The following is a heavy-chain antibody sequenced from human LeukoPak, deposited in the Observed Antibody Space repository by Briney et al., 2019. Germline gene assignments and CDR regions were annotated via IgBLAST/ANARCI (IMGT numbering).Heavy chain of an antibody. J-gene: IGHJ4*02. Sequence: SETLSLTCTVSGVSISSSSYYWGWIRQPPGKGLEWIGSIYYSGSTYYNPSLKSRVTISVDTSKNQFSLKLSSVTAADTAVYYCARDRYYGSGDSDYWGQGTLVTVSS. CDR1: GVSISSSSYY. V-gene: IGHV4-39*07. CDR2: IYYSGST. D-gene: IGHD3-10*01. CDR3: ARDRYYGSGDSDY.